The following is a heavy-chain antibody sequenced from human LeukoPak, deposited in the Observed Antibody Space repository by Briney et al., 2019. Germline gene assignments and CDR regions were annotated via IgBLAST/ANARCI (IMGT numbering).Heavy chain of an antibody. D-gene: IGHD1-14*01. Sequence: SETLSLTCTVSGGSIINYYWSWIRQPPEKGLEWIGYVYYDGGTNYNPSLKSRVTMSVDTSKNQLSLKLSSVTAADTAVYYCARHPPATGRFDYWGQGTLGTVSS. CDR2: VYYDGGT. CDR3: ARHPPATGRFDY. V-gene: IGHV4-59*01. J-gene: IGHJ4*02. CDR1: GGSIINYY.